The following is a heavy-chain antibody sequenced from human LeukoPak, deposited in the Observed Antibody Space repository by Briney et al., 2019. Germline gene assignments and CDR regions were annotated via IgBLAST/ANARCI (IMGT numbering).Heavy chain of an antibody. D-gene: IGHD6-6*01. J-gene: IGHJ6*02. CDR1: GFTFSIHG. CDR2: ISHDGSNK. Sequence: GGSLRLSCAASGFTFSIHGMHWVRQAPGKGLEWVAVISHDGSNKNYADSVKGRFTISRDNSKNTLFLQMNSLRPEDTALYYCTKDGLGYYYYGMDVWGQGTTVTVSS. V-gene: IGHV3-30*18. CDR3: TKDGLGYYYYGMDV.